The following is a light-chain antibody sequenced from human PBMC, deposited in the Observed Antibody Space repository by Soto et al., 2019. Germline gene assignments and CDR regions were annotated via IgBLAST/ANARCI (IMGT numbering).Light chain of an antibody. J-gene: IGKJ4*01. CDR1: QSISSY. Sequence: DIQMTQSPSSLSASVGVRVTITCRASQSISSYLNWYQQKPGKAPKLLIYAASSLQSRVPSRFSGSGSGTDFTLTISSLQPEDFATYYCQQSYSTPLTFGGGTKVEIK. V-gene: IGKV1-39*01. CDR2: AAS. CDR3: QQSYSTPLT.